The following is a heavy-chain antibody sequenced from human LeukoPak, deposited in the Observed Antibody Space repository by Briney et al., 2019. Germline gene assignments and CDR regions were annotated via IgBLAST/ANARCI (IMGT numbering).Heavy chain of an antibody. J-gene: IGHJ4*02. CDR1: GFTFSSYW. CDR2: INDDGTTT. D-gene: IGHD3-22*01. Sequence: PGGSLRLSCAASGFTFSSYWMHWVRQGPGKGLVWVAHINDDGTTTGYADFAEGRFTISRDDAKNTLYLQISSLRAEDTALYYCTRGGFYYDSSGYFPHFFDSWGQGTLVTVSS. V-gene: IGHV3-74*01. CDR3: TRGGFYYDSSGYFPHFFDS.